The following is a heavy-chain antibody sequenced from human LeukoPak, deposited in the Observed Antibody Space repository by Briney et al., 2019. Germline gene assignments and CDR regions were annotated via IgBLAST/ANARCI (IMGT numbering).Heavy chain of an antibody. J-gene: IGHJ5*02. CDR1: GGSISSYY. D-gene: IGHD3-16*01. CDR3: ASTFRRANWFDP. V-gene: IGHV4-59*01. CDR2: IYYSGST. Sequence: SETLSLTCTVSGGSISSYYWSWIRQPPGKGLEWIGYIYYSGSTNYNPSLKSRVTISVDTSKNQFSLKLSSVTAADTAVYYCASTFRRANWFDPWGQGTLVTVSS.